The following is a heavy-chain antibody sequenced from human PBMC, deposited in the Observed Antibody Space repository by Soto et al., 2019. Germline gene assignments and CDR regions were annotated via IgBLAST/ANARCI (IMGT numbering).Heavy chain of an antibody. CDR1: GFTFSNAW. V-gene: IGHV3-15*01. D-gene: IGHD3-3*01. J-gene: IGHJ3*02. CDR2: TKSKTDGGTT. CDR3: TTGYYYFWSGYFPDAFDI. Sequence: PGGSLRLSCAASGFTFSNAWMSWVRQAPGKGLEWVGRTKSKTDGGTTDYAAPVKGRFTISRDDSKNTLYLQMNSLKTEDTAVYYCTTGYYYFWSGYFPDAFDIWGQGTLVTVSS.